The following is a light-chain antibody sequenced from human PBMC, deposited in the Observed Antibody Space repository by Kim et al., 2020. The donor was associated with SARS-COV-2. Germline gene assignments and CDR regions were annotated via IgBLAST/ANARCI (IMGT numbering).Light chain of an antibody. J-gene: IGKJ2*01. Sequence: GSPGERATLSCMASQSVSSNLAWYRRKPGQAPRLLIYGASTRATGIPARFSGSGSGTDFTLTISSLQSEDFAVYYCQQYNDWPPYTFGQGTKLEI. CDR3: QQYNDWPPYT. CDR2: GAS. CDR1: QSVSSN. V-gene: IGKV3-15*01.